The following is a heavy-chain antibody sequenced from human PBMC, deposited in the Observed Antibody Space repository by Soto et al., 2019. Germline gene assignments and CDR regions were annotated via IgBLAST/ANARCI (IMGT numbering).Heavy chain of an antibody. Sequence: GGSLRLSCGASGFTFSSYAMHWVRQAPGKGLEWVAVISYDGSNKYYADSVKGRFTISRDNSKDTLYLQMNSLRAEDTAVYYCASDYGSGSTYYGMDVWGQGTTVTVSS. CDR3: ASDYGSGSTYYGMDV. CDR1: GFTFSSYA. V-gene: IGHV3-30-3*01. J-gene: IGHJ6*02. D-gene: IGHD3-10*01. CDR2: ISYDGSNK.